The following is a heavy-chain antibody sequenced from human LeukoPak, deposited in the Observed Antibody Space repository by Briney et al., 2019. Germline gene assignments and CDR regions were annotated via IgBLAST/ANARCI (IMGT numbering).Heavy chain of an antibody. CDR2: IKQDGSEK. J-gene: IGHJ4*02. CDR1: GFTFSSYW. Sequence: GGSLRLSCAASGFTFSSYWMSWVRQAPGKGLEWVANIKQDGSEKYYVDSVKGRFTISRDNAKNSLYLQMNSLRAEDTAVYYCARDDCSSTSCYLGLDYFDYWGQGTLVTVSS. CDR3: ARDDCSSTSCYLGLDYFDY. D-gene: IGHD2-2*01. V-gene: IGHV3-7*01.